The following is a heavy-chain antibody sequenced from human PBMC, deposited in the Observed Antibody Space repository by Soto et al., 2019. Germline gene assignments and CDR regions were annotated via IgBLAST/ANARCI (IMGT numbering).Heavy chain of an antibody. J-gene: IGHJ4*02. CDR1: GFTFSTYA. Sequence: GGSLRLSCAASGFTFSTYAMNWVRQAPGKGLEWISSISTSSNYIYYADSVKGRFTISRDNAKNSLYLQMISLRAEYTAVYYCARAYSGSYYSTHWGQGTLVTVSS. CDR2: ISTSSNYI. D-gene: IGHD1-26*01. V-gene: IGHV3-21*01. CDR3: ARAYSGSYYSTH.